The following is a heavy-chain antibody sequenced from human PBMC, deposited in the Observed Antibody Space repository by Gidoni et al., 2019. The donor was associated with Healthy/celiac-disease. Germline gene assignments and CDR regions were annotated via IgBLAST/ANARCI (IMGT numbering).Heavy chain of an antibody. V-gene: IGHV4-39*01. CDR1: GGSIRSSSYY. J-gene: IGHJ4*02. CDR3: ARWAVAGTYSFDY. CDR2: IYYSGST. D-gene: IGHD6-19*01. Sequence: QLQLQESGPGLVKPSETLSRTCTVSGGSIRSSSYYWGWIRQPPGKGLEWIGSIYYSGSTDSTPSLKSRVPISLDTSKNQFSLKLSSVTAADTAVYYCARWAVAGTYSFDYWGQGTLVTVSS.